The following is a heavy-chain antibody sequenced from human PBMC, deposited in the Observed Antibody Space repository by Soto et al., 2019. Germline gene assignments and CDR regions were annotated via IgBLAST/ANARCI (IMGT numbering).Heavy chain of an antibody. CDR1: GFTFSDYY. V-gene: IGHV3-11*01. Sequence: GGSLRLSCAASGFTFSDYYMSWIRRAPGKGLEWVSYISHSGSIVNYADSVKGRFTISRDNAKNTLYLQMNSLRAEDTAVYYCAKDLGDDFWSGYTAGIFDYWGQGTLVTVSS. D-gene: IGHD3-3*01. J-gene: IGHJ4*02. CDR3: AKDLGDDFWSGYTAGIFDY. CDR2: ISHSGSIV.